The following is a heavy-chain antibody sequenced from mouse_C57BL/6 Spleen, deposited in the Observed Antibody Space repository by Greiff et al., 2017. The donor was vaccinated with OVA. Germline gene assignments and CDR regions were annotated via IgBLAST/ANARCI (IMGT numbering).Heavy chain of an antibody. J-gene: IGHJ4*01. CDR1: GYSFTGYY. CDR3: ARSGDYYGSSLYYYAMDY. V-gene: IGHV1-42*01. Sequence: EVQLQQSGPELVKPGASVKISCKASGYSFTGYYMNWVKQSPEKSLEWIGEINPSTGGTTYNQKFKAKATLTVDKSSSTAYMQLKSLTSEDSAVYYCARSGDYYGSSLYYYAMDYWGQGTSVTVSS. D-gene: IGHD1-1*01. CDR2: INPSTGGT.